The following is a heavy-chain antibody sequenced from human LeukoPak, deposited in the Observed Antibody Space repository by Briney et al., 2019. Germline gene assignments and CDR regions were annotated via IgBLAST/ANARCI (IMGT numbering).Heavy chain of an antibody. CDR2: IDPSDSYT. J-gene: IGHJ4*02. CDR1: GYSFTSYW. Sequence: GESLKISCKGSGYSFTSYWISWVRQMPGKGLEWMGRIDPSDSYTNYSPSFQGHVTISADKSISTAYLQWSSLKASDTAMYYCARAFAYCSGGSCYPDYRGQGTLVTVSS. V-gene: IGHV5-10-1*01. CDR3: ARAFAYCSGGSCYPDY. D-gene: IGHD2-15*01.